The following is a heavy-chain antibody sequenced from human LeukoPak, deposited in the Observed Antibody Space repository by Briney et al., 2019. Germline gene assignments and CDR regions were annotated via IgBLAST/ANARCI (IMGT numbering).Heavy chain of an antibody. V-gene: IGHV3-7*01. CDR1: GFPFCEYW. CDR2: IKQDGSQK. D-gene: IGHD1-26*01. Sequence: GALRLSCAASGFPFCEYWDSWGRHAPGEGVEWVGNIKQDGSQKYYVDSVKGRFTISRDNAKNSLYLQLNSLRVEDTAVYYCARGWELPYYWGQGTLVTVSS. J-gene: IGHJ4*02. CDR3: ARGWELPYY.